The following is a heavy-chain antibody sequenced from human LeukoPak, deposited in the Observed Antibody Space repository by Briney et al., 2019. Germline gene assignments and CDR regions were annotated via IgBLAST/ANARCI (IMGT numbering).Heavy chain of an antibody. J-gene: IGHJ4*02. Sequence: GGSLRLSCATSGLSFSGTWMTWVRQAPGKGLECVANIKPDGSQKYYLDSVKGRFTVSRDNAKNSLYLQMSSLRVEDTAIYFCASDLDGAGGWGQGTLVTVSS. CDR3: ASDLDGAGG. CDR1: GLSFSGTW. D-gene: IGHD4/OR15-4a*01. CDR2: IKPDGSQK. V-gene: IGHV3-7*01.